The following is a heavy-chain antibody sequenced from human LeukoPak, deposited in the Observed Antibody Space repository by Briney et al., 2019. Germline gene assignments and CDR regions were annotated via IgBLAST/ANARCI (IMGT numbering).Heavy chain of an antibody. CDR2: IYYSGST. Sequence: PSETLSLTCTVSGGSISSYYWSWIRQHPGKGLEWIGYIYYSGSTYYNPSLKSRVTISVDTSKNQFSLKLSSVTAADTAVYYCASKKLDYYDSSGYVSWFDPWGQGTLVTVSS. D-gene: IGHD3-22*01. CDR3: ASKKLDYYDSSGYVSWFDP. CDR1: GGSISSYY. V-gene: IGHV4-59*06. J-gene: IGHJ5*02.